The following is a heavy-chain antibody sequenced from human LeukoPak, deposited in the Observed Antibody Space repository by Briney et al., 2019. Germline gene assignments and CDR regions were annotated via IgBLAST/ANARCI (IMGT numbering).Heavy chain of an antibody. J-gene: IGHJ3*02. CDR2: ISSSSSYM. CDR3: AKVLAADPDAFDI. Sequence: GGSLRLSCAASGFTFSSYSMNWVRQAPGKGLEWVSSISSSSSYMYYADSVKGRFTISRDNAKNSLYLQMNSLRAEDMALYYCAKVLAADPDAFDIWGQGTMVTVSS. V-gene: IGHV3-21*04. D-gene: IGHD6-13*01. CDR1: GFTFSSYS.